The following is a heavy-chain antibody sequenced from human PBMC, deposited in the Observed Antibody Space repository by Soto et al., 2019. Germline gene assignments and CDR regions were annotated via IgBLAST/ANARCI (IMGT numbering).Heavy chain of an antibody. CDR3: ARVWGGAVRYFDWSSKYYFDY. V-gene: IGHV4-59*01. D-gene: IGHD3-9*01. CDR1: GGSISSYY. Sequence: SETLSLTCTVSGGSISSYYWSWIRQPPGKGLEWIGYIYYSGSTNYNPSLKSRVTISVDTSKNQFSLKLSSVTAADTAVYYCARVWGGAVRYFDWSSKYYFDYWGQGSLVTVSS. CDR2: IYYSGST. J-gene: IGHJ4*02.